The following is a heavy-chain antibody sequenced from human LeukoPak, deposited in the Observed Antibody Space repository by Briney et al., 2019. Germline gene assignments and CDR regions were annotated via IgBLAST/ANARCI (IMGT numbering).Heavy chain of an antibody. D-gene: IGHD6-25*01. CDR1: GVSIGGYY. CDR3: ARHSADRAFDI. J-gene: IGHJ3*02. Sequence: SETLSLTCTVSGVSIGGYYWSWLRQPPGKGLEWLGYTHRSGTTNYNPSVGSRLTTSVDTSRKQVSLKLSSVTAADTAVYYCARHSADRAFDIWGQGTMVTVSS. V-gene: IGHV4-59*08. CDR2: THRSGTT.